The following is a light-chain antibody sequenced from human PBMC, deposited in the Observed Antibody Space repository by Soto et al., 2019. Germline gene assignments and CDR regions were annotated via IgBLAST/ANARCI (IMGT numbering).Light chain of an antibody. CDR3: QVWDSSSAV. J-gene: IGLJ7*01. CDR1: NIGSKS. CDR2: YDS. V-gene: IGLV3-21*04. Sequence: SYELTQPPSVSVAPGKTARITCGGNNIGSKSVHWYQQRPGQAPVLVIYYDSDRPSGIPERFSGSNSGNTATLTISRVEARDEADYYCQVWDSSSAVFGGGTQLTVL.